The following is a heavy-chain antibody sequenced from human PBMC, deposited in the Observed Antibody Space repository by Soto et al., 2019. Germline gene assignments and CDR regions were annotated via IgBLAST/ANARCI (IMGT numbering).Heavy chain of an antibody. CDR2: ISSNSAYI. CDR3: TRDASRDSSARGWFDP. J-gene: IGHJ5*02. D-gene: IGHD6-13*01. Sequence: GGSLRLSCAASGFTFRIFTMNWVRQAPGKGLEWVSTISSNSAYIYYTDALRGRFTISRDNAKNSLHLQMNSLRAEDTAVYYCTRDASRDSSARGWFDPWGPGTLVTVSS. CDR1: GFTFRIFT. V-gene: IGHV3-21*01.